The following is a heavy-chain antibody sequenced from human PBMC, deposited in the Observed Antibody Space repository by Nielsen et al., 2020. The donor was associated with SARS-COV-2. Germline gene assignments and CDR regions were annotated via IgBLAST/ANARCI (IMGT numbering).Heavy chain of an antibody. CDR3: ARLTAVPAAIRPYYYYYYMDV. CDR2: INRSGST. V-gene: IGHV4-34*01. J-gene: IGHJ6*03. Sequence: GSLRLSCAVYGGSFSGYYWSWIRQPPGKGLEWIGEINRSGSTNYNPSLKSRVTISVDTSKNQFSLKLSSVTAADTAVYYCARLTAVPAAIRPYYYYYYMDVWGKGTTVTVSS. D-gene: IGHD2-2*02. CDR1: GGSFSGYY.